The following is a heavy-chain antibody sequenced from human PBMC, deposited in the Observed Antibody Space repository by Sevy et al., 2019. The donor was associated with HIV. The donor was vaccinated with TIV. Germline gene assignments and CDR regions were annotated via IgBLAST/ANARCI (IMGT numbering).Heavy chain of an antibody. Sequence: GGSLRLSCAASGFTFSSYGMHWVRQAPGKGLEWVAVIWYDGSNKYYADSVKGRFTICRENSTNTQYVQMNSLRAEDTAVYYWAMNYYDSSGCSLFFDYWGQGTLVTVSS. CDR2: IWYDGSNK. J-gene: IGHJ4*02. V-gene: IGHV3-33*01. D-gene: IGHD3-22*01. CDR3: AMNYYDSSGCSLFFDY. CDR1: GFTFSSYG.